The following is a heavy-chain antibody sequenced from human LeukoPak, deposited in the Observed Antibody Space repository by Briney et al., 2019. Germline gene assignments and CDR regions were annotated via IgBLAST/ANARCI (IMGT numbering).Heavy chain of an antibody. CDR2: ISSDGVEK. J-gene: IGHJ6*03. Sequence: PGRSLRLSCEASGFTFSHYGIHWVRQTPGKGLEWVGAISSDGVEKHYADSVKGRFTISRDNSKSTLYLQMNSLRAEDTALYYCAREGHYDILTGYSPVEYYFYYMDVWGKGTTVTVSS. V-gene: IGHV3-30*04. CDR3: AREGHYDILTGYSPVEYYFYYMDV. D-gene: IGHD3-9*01. CDR1: GFTFSHYG.